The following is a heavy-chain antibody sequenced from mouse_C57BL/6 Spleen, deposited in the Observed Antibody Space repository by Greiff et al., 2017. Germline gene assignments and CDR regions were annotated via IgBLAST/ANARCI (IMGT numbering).Heavy chain of an antibody. D-gene: IGHD6-1*01. V-gene: IGHV1-52*01. CDR3: ARAGSGGFAY. J-gene: IGHJ3*01. Sequence: QVQLQQPGAELVKPGSSVKLSCKASGYTFTSYWMHWVKQRPIQGLEWIGNIDPAGSGTYYNQKFKGKATLTVDKSSSTAYMQLSSLTSEDSAVYYYARAGSGGFAYWGQGTLVTVSA. CDR1: GYTFTSYW. CDR2: IDPAGSGT.